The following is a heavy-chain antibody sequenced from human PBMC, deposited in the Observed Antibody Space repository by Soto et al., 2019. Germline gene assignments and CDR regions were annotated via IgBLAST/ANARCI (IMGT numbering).Heavy chain of an antibody. V-gene: IGHV4-34*01. CDR1: GGSFSGYY. J-gene: IGHJ4*02. CDR2: INHSGST. CDR3: ARVWSPDSSSWYYFDY. D-gene: IGHD6-13*01. Sequence: LSLTCAVYGGSFSGYYWSWIRQPPGKGLEWIGEINHSGSTNYNPSLKSRVTISVDTSKNQFSLKLSSVTAADTAVYYCARVWSPDSSSWYYFDYWGQGTLVTVSS.